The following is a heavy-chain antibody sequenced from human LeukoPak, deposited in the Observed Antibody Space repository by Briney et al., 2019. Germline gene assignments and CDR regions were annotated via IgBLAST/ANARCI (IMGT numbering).Heavy chain of an antibody. CDR3: AKARGYNGYDFCDY. CDR1: GFTFSDYY. Sequence: GGSLRLSCAASGFTFSDYYMSWIRQAPGKGLEWISYIGSSGSTIYYADSVKGRFTISRDDSKNTLYLQMNSLRAEDTAVYYCAKARGYNGYDFCDYWGQGILVTVSS. CDR2: IGSSGSTI. J-gene: IGHJ4*02. D-gene: IGHD5-12*01. V-gene: IGHV3-11*01.